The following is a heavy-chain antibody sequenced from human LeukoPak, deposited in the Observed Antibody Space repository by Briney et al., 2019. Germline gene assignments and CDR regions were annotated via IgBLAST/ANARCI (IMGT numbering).Heavy chain of an antibody. CDR3: ARDRHYDFWSGYYYDYYYGMDV. CDR1: GGSISSSSYY. CDR2: IYYSGST. D-gene: IGHD3-3*01. J-gene: IGHJ6*02. Sequence: SETLSLTCTVSGGSISSSSYYWGWIRQHPGKGLEWIGYIYYSGSTYYNPSLKSRVTISVDTSKNQFSLKLSSVTAADTAVYYCARDRHYDFWSGYYYDYYYGMDVWGQGTTVTVSS. V-gene: IGHV4-31*03.